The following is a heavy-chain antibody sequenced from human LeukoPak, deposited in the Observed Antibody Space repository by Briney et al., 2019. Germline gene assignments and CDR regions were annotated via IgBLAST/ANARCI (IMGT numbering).Heavy chain of an antibody. CDR1: GFTLSSYS. CDR3: ARGNYYYFLDY. D-gene: IGHD3-22*01. CDR2: ISSSSDST. Sequence: GGSLRLSCTAPGFTLSSYSMNWVRQAPGKGLEWVSYISSSSDSTNYADSVKGRFTISRDNAKNSLYLQMNSLRADDTAVYYCARGNYYYFLDYWGQGTLVTVSS. J-gene: IGHJ4*02. V-gene: IGHV3-48*04.